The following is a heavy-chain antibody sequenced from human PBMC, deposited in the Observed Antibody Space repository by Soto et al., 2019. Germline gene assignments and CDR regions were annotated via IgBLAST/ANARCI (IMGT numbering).Heavy chain of an antibody. J-gene: IGHJ6*04. CDR3: ARDAEWQQLVHRSYYGMDV. CDR2: IWYDGSNK. V-gene: IGHV3-33*01. CDR1: GFPFRSYG. Sequence: QVQLVESGGGVVQPGRSLRLSCAASGFPFRSYGMHCFRLAPGKRLEWGPVIWYDGSNKYHADSVKGRFTISRHNSKNKLYLQMDSVIAEDMAVYYSARDAEWQQLVHRSYYGMDVWVEGTTVTVSS. D-gene: IGHD6-13*01.